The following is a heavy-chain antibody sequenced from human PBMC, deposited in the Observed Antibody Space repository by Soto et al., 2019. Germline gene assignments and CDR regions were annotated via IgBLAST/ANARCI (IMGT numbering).Heavy chain of an antibody. CDR3: ARIGVSSGHESPDFDS. J-gene: IGHJ4*02. CDR1: GYTLNFYG. Sequence: APVKVSCKSSGYTLNFYGITWVRQAPGQGLEWMGWISGFNGNTNYAADLQGRVTMTTDTSTSTAYMELRGLRSVDTAVYYCARIGVSSGHESPDFDSWGQGTLVTVSS. CDR2: ISGFNGNT. V-gene: IGHV1-18*01. D-gene: IGHD3-16*01.